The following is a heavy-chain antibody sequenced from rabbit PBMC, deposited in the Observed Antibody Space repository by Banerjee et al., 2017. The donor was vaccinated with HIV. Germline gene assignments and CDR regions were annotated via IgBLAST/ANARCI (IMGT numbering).Heavy chain of an antibody. J-gene: IGHJ4*01. D-gene: IGHD4-2*01. CDR3: ARGAGSSENL. CDR1: GFSFSSSYY. Sequence: QSLEESGGDLVKPGASLTLTCTASGFSFSSSYYMCWVRQAPGKGLEWIGCINTGNGGTYYASWAKGRFTISKTSSTTVTLQMTSLTAADTATYFCARGAGSSENLWGQGTLVTVS. V-gene: IGHV1S40*01. CDR2: INTGNGGT.